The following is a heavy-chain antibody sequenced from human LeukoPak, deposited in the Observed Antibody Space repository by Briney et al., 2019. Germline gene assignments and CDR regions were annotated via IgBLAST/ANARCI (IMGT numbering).Heavy chain of an antibody. J-gene: IGHJ4*02. V-gene: IGHV4-39*01. CDR1: GGSVTNIDSY. CDR3: VRRGYTLVPL. D-gene: IGHD2-8*02. Sequence: PSETLSLTCTVSGGSVTNIDSYWVWVRQAPGKGLERVGSIYHGGATYYNPALRSRLAISADASKNQFSVKLTSVTAADTAVYYCVRRGYTLVPLWGQGALVTVSS. CDR2: IYHGGAT.